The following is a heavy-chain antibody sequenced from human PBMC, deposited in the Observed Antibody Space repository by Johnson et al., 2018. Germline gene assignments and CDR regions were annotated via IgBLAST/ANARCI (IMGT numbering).Heavy chain of an antibody. CDR3: ARALLPVGAFDI. J-gene: IGHJ3*02. CDR2: VSDGGAGT. D-gene: IGHD2-15*01. Sequence: VQLVQSGGGLVQPGGSLRLSCAASGFTFSSYAMSWVRQAPGTGLAWVSAVSDGGAGTYYADSVKGRFTISRDNSKNTLYLQMNSLRAEDTAVYYCARALLPVGAFDIWGQGTMVTVSS. CDR1: GFTFSSYA. V-gene: IGHV3-23*04.